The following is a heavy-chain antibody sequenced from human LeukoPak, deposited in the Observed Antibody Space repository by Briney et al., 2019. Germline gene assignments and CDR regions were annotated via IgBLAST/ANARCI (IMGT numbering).Heavy chain of an antibody. CDR1: GFTFDDYG. D-gene: IGHD3-22*01. CDR2: INWNGGST. J-gene: IGHJ4*02. V-gene: IGHV3-20*04. Sequence: GGSLRLSCAASGFTFDDYGMSWVRQAPGKGLEWVSGINWNGGSTGYADSVKGRFTISRDHAKNSLYLQMNSLRAEDTALYYCARGYYYDSSGYYYGHAYWGQGTLVTVSS. CDR3: ARGYYYDSSGYYYGHAY.